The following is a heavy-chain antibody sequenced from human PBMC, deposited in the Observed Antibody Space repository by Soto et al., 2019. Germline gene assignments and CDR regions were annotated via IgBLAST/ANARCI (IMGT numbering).Heavy chain of an antibody. CDR1: GFTFDDYT. D-gene: IGHD6-13*01. Sequence: EVQLVESGGVVVQPGGSLRLSCAASGFTFDDYTMHWVRQAPGKGLEWVSLISWDGGSTYYADSVKGRFTISRDNSKNSLYLQMNSLRTEDTALYYCAKGWAAAEVNGMDVWGQGTTVTVSS. J-gene: IGHJ6*02. CDR3: AKGWAAAEVNGMDV. V-gene: IGHV3-43*01. CDR2: ISWDGGST.